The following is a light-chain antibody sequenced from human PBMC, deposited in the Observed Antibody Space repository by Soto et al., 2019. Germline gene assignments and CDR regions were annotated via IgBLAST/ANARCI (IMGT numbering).Light chain of an antibody. Sequence: QSVLTQPASVSGSLGQSITISCTGTSSDVGAYNYASWYQQQPGKAPKLMISEVSNRPSGVSNRFSGSKSGNTASLIISGLQAEDEADYYCCSFTSITTYVFGTGTKVTVL. V-gene: IGLV2-14*01. CDR3: CSFTSITTYV. CDR1: SSDVGAYNY. J-gene: IGLJ1*01. CDR2: EVS.